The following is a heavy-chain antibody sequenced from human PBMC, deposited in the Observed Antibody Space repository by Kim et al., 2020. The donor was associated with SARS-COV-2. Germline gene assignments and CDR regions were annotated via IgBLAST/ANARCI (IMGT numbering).Heavy chain of an antibody. J-gene: IGHJ4*02. CDR2: ISWNSGSI. Sequence: GGSLRLSCAASGFTFDDYAMHWVRQAPGKGLEWVSGISWNSGSIGYADSVKGRFTISRDNAKNSLYLQMNSLRAEDTALYYCAKVRYGGLWFGEQTPVDYWGQGTLVTVSS. V-gene: IGHV3-9*01. CDR3: AKVRYGGLWFGEQTPVDY. D-gene: IGHD3-10*01. CDR1: GFTFDDYA.